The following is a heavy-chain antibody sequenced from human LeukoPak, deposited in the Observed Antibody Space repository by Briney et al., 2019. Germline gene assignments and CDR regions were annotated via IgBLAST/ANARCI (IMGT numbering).Heavy chain of an antibody. CDR2: IKQDGSEK. Sequence: PGGSLRLSCAASGFTFSSYWMSWVRQCPGKGLEWVATIKQDGSEKYYVDSVKGRFTISRDNAKNSLYLQMNSLRAEDTAVYYCARVSRDFYSNYYYYYGMDVWGQGTTVTVSS. D-gene: IGHD4-11*01. CDR1: GFTFSSYW. V-gene: IGHV3-7*01. CDR3: ARVSRDFYSNYYYYYGMDV. J-gene: IGHJ6*02.